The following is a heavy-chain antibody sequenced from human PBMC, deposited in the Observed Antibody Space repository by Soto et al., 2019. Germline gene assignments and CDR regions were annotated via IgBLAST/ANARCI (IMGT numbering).Heavy chain of an antibody. V-gene: IGHV1-69*02. J-gene: IGHJ4*02. CDR3: ARGAARPPYQVDY. CDR1: GGTFSSYT. CDR2: IIPILGIA. D-gene: IGHD6-6*01. Sequence: SVKVSCKASGGTFSSYTISWVRQAPGQGLEWMGRIIPILGIANYAQKFQGRVTITADKSTSTAYMELSSLRSEDTAVYYCARGAARPPYQVDYWGQGTLVTVSS.